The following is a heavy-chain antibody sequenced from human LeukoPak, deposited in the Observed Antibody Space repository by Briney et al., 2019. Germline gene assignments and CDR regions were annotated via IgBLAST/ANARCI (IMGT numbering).Heavy chain of an antibody. J-gene: IGHJ3*02. Sequence: GGSLRLSCAASGFTFSSYGMHWVRQAPGKGLEWVAVISYDGSNKYYADSVKGRFTISRDNSKNTLYLQMNSLRAEDTAVYYCAKNSGSYDGAFDIWGQGTMVTVPS. CDR1: GFTFSSYG. CDR2: ISYDGSNK. D-gene: IGHD1-26*01. CDR3: AKNSGSYDGAFDI. V-gene: IGHV3-30*18.